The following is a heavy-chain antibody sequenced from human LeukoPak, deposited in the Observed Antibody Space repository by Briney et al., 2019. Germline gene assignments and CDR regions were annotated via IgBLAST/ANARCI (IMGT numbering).Heavy chain of an antibody. CDR2: IYFTGST. CDR3: ARDSQNDYGDF. CDR1: GGSVSSGSYY. Sequence: SETLSLTCTVSGGSVSSGSYYWSWIRQPPGKGLEWIGYIYFTGSTNYNPSLKSRVTISVDASKNQFSLKLTSVTAADTAVYYCARDSQNDYGDFWGQGTLVTVSS. J-gene: IGHJ4*02. V-gene: IGHV4-61*01.